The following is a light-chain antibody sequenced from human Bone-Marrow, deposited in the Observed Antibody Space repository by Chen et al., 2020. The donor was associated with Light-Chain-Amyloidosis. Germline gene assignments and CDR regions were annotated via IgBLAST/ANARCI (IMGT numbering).Light chain of an antibody. V-gene: IGKV1-12*01. Sequence: DIQMTQSPSSVSASAGDRVTITCRASQDVSDYLAWYQQKPGKAPELLIYAASSLQSGVPSRFTGSGSGTDFTLTISGLQPEEFATYYCQQGQSLPRTFGQGTKLEIK. CDR1: QDVSDY. J-gene: IGKJ2*01. CDR3: QQGQSLPRT. CDR2: AAS.